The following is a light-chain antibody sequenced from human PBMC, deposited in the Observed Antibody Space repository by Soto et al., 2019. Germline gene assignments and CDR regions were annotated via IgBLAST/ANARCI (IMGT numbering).Light chain of an antibody. Sequence: IVMTQSPTTLSVSPGERATLSCRASQSVGNNLAWYQHKPGQAPRLLIYAASTRATGIPARFSGSGSGTEFTLTISSLQSEDFAFYYGQQYNNWLRTFGQGTRVEVK. CDR2: AAS. CDR3: QQYNNWLRT. V-gene: IGKV3-15*01. J-gene: IGKJ1*01. CDR1: QSVGNN.